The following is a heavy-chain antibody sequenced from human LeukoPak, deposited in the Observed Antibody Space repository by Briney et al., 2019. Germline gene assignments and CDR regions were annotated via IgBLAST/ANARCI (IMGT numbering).Heavy chain of an antibody. J-gene: IGHJ4*02. CDR1: GFTFSSYA. D-gene: IGHD2-15*01. CDR3: AKDRYCSGGSCYSADYFDY. V-gene: IGHV3-23*01. Sequence: GGSLRLSCAASGFTFSSYAMSWVRQAPGRGLEWVSAISGSGGSTYYADSVKGRFTISRDNSKNTLYLQMNSLRAEDTAVYYCAKDRYCSGGSCYSADYFDYWGQGTLVTVPS. CDR2: ISGSGGST.